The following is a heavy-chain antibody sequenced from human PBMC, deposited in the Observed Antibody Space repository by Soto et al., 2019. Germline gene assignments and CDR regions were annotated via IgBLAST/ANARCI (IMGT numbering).Heavy chain of an antibody. V-gene: IGHV3-30*03. CDR1: GFTFSGDG. CDR2: ISYDGSTK. Sequence: GGSLRLSCAASGFTFSGDGMHWVRQAPGKGLEWVAVISYDGSTKYYADSVKGRFTISRDHAKNTLYLQMNSLRAEDTAVYYCAREGGHYGDSRYYFDYWGQGTLVTVAS. J-gene: IGHJ4*02. CDR3: AREGGHYGDSRYYFDY. D-gene: IGHD4-17*01.